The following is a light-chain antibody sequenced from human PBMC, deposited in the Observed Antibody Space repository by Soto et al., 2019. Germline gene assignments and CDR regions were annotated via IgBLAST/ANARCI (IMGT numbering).Light chain of an antibody. V-gene: IGKV4-1*01. CDR1: QCVLYSSNNKSY. J-gene: IGKJ1*01. CDR2: WAS. Sequence: DIVMTQSPDSLAVSLGERATINCKSSQCVLYSSNNKSYLAWYQQKPGQPPKLLVYWASTRESGVPDRFSGSGSGTDFTLTISSLQAEDVAVYYCQQYYSTPTFGQGTKVEIK. CDR3: QQYYSTPT.